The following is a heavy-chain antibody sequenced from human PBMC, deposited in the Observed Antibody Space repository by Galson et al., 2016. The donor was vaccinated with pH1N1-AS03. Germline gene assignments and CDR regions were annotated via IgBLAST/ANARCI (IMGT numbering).Heavy chain of an antibody. CDR1: GFTFSSYG. D-gene: IGHD1-26*01. Sequence: SLRLSCAASGFTFSSYGMHWVRQAPGKGLEWVAVISYDGSNKYYADSVKGRFTISRDNSKNTLYLQMNSLRAEDTAVYYCAKVPASGEVWDILGALNWFDPWGQGTLVTVSS. CDR3: AKVPASGEVWDILGALNWFDP. V-gene: IGHV3-30*18. J-gene: IGHJ5*02. CDR2: ISYDGSNK.